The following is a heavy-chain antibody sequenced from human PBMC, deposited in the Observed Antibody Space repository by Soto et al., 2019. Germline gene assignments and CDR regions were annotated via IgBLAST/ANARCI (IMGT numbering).Heavy chain of an antibody. D-gene: IGHD3-10*01. J-gene: IGHJ6*02. V-gene: IGHV1-69*05. CDR2: IIPIFGTA. Sequence: RASVKVSCKASGGTFSSYAISWVRQAPGQGLEWMGGIIPIFGTANYAQKLQGRVTMTTDTSTSTAYMELRSLRSDDTAVYYCARDGYYGSGSYPEPYYYYYGMDVWGQGTTVTVSS. CDR1: GGTFSSYA. CDR3: ARDGYYGSGSYPEPYYYYYGMDV.